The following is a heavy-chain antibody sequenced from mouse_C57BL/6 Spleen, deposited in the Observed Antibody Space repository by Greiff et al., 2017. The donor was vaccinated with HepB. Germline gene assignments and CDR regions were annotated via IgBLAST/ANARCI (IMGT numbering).Heavy chain of an antibody. CDR3: ARRAIYYGSSYDFDY. J-gene: IGHJ2*01. CDR2: IYPGSGST. V-gene: IGHV1-55*01. Sequence: QVQLQQPGAELVKPGASVKMSCKASGYTFTSYWITWVKQRPGQGLEWIGDIYPGSGSTNYNEKFKSKATLTVDTSSSTAYMQLSSLTSEDSAVYYCARRAIYYGSSYDFDYWGQGTTLTVSS. CDR1: GYTFTSYW. D-gene: IGHD1-1*01.